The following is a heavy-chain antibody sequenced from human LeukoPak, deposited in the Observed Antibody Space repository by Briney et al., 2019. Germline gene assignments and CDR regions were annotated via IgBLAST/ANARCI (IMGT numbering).Heavy chain of an antibody. CDR3: ARIALSGTFGF. Sequence: KASETLSLTCTVSGGSISSGGYYWSWIRQPPGKGLEWIGYIYHSGSTYYNPSLKSRVTISVDRSKNQFSLKLSSVTAADTAVYYCARIALSGTFGFWGQGTLVTVSS. CDR1: GGSISSGGYY. D-gene: IGHD1-7*01. CDR2: IYHSGST. J-gene: IGHJ4*02. V-gene: IGHV4-30-2*01.